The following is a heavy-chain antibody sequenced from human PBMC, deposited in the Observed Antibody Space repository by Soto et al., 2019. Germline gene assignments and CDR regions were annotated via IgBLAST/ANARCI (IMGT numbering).Heavy chain of an antibody. CDR1: DDSLSTYY. CDR3: ARSAIPRGGGFRP. J-gene: IGHJ5*02. V-gene: IGHV4-4*07. D-gene: IGHD2-15*01. Sequence: SEPLSLTCNVSDDSLSTYYWSWIRQPAGKGLEWIGRIYASGSTNYNPSLKGRVSMSVDTSKKQFSLKMISVTAADTAMYYCARSAIPRGGGFRPWGQGGLGNGS. CDR2: IYASGST.